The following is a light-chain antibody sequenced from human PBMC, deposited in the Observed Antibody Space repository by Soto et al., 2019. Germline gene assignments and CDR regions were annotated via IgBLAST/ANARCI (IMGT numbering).Light chain of an antibody. Sequence: EVVLTQSPGTLSLSPWERVKFYCRASQTVRTNYLAWYQQKPGQAPRLLIYDASSRATGIPDRFSGGGSGTDFTLTISRLGPEDFAVYYCQQFSSYPLTFGGRTKV. J-gene: IGKJ4*01. CDR2: DAS. V-gene: IGKV3-20*01. CDR1: QTVRTNY. CDR3: QQFSSYPLT.